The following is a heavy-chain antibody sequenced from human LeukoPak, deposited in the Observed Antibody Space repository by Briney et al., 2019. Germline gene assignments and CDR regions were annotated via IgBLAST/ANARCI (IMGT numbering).Heavy chain of an antibody. Sequence: ASVTVSCTASGYTFTSYGISWVRQAPGQGLEWMGWISAYNGNTNYAQKLQGRVTMTTDTSTSTAYMELRSLRSDDTAVYYCARGSSGYYSSDYWGQGTLVTVSS. J-gene: IGHJ4*02. D-gene: IGHD3-22*01. CDR1: GYTFTSYG. CDR2: ISAYNGNT. V-gene: IGHV1-18*01. CDR3: ARGSSGYYSSDY.